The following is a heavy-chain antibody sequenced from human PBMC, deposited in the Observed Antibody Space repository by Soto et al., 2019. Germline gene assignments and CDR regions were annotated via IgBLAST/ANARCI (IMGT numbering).Heavy chain of an antibody. CDR1: GFTFSSYA. Sequence: GGSLRLSCAASGFTFSSYAMHWVRQAPGKGLEWVAVISYDGSNKYYADSVKGRFTISRDNSKNTLYLQMNSLRAEDTAVYYCARGSISSPGAFDIWGQGTMVT. V-gene: IGHV3-30-3*01. CDR2: ISYDGSNK. D-gene: IGHD2-21*01. J-gene: IGHJ3*02. CDR3: ARGSISSPGAFDI.